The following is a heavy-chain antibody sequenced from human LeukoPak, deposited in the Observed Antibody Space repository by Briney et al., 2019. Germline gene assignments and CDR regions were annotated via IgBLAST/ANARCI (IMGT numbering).Heavy chain of an antibody. J-gene: IGHJ4*02. CDR2: ISWNSGSI. CDR3: AKDKVRGVSSPDDY. Sequence: GGSLRLSCAASGFTFSGYSMNWVRQAPGKGLEWVSGISWNSGSIGYADSVKGRFTISRDNAKNSLYLQMNSLRAEDTALYYCAKDKVRGVSSPDDYWGQGTLVTVSS. D-gene: IGHD3-10*01. V-gene: IGHV3-9*01. CDR1: GFTFSGYS.